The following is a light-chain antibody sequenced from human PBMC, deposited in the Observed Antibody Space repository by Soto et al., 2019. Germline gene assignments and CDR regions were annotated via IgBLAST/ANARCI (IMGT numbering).Light chain of an antibody. J-gene: IGLJ3*02. V-gene: IGLV6-57*01. CDR1: SGSIASNY. CDR3: QSYDATNQV. CDR2: EDN. Sequence: NFMLTQPHSVSASPGKTVIISCTRSSGSIASNYVQWYQQRPGSSPTTVIYEDNQRPSGVPDRFSDSIDSSSNSASLTISALETEDEADYFCQSYDATNQVFGGGTKVTVL.